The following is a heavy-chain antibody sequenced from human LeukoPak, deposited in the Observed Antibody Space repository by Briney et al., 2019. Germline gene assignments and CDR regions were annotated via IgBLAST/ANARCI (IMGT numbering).Heavy chain of an antibody. CDR2: IYYSGNT. CDR1: GGSISSSSYY. D-gene: IGHD1-26*01. CDR3: ARAGGSGSSPFDC. Sequence: SETLSLTCIVSGGSISSSSYYWGWIRQPPGKGLEWIGTIYYSGNTYYNPSLKSRVTISVDTSKNQFSLKLSSVTAADTAVYYCARAGGSGSSPFDCWGQGILVTVSS. J-gene: IGHJ4*02. V-gene: IGHV4-39*07.